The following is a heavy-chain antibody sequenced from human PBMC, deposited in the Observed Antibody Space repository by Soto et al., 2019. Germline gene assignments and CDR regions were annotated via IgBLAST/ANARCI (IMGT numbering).Heavy chain of an antibody. CDR2: SNPISGVT. CDR1: GYIFTGYY. CDR3: ARTTTFRSFQAFDY. J-gene: IGHJ4*02. Sequence: QVQLVQSGAEVKKPGASVKVSCKTSGYIFTGYYIHWVRQAPGLGLEWMGSSNPISGVTNYAQKFQGRVTMTRDTSISTAYMELTRLRPDVTAVYYCARTTTFRSFQAFDYWGQGALVTVSS. V-gene: IGHV1-2*02. D-gene: IGHD4-4*01.